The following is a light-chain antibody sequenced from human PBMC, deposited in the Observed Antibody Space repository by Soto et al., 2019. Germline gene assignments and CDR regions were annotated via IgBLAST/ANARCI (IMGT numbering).Light chain of an antibody. Sequence: DIQMTQSPSSLSASVGDRVTILCLASQSVSTRLAWYQQKPGKAPKVLIYDASSWAGGVPSRFTGSGSGTEFTLTINSLQPDDFATYYCQQYSVYWTFGQGTKVDIK. CDR3: QQYSVYWT. CDR2: DAS. V-gene: IGKV1-5*02. J-gene: IGKJ1*01. CDR1: QSVSTR.